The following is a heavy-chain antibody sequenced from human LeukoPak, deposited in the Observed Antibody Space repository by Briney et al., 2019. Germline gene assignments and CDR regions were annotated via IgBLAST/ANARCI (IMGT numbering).Heavy chain of an antibody. D-gene: IGHD6-19*01. Sequence: GGSLRLFCAASGFTFSSYWMSWVRQAPGKGLEWVANIKQEGSEKYYVDSVKGRFTISRDNAKNSLYLQMNSLRAEDTAVYYCARGYSSGTIDYWGQGTLVTVSS. CDR2: IKQEGSEK. V-gene: IGHV3-7*01. J-gene: IGHJ4*02. CDR1: GFTFSSYW. CDR3: ARGYSSGTIDY.